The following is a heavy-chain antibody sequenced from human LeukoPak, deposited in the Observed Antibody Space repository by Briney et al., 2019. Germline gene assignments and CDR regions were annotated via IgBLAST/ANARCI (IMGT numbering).Heavy chain of an antibody. CDR2: INPNSGGT. CDR3: ASCKDGFFDAFDI. J-gene: IGHJ3*02. D-gene: IGHD5-24*01. CDR1: GYTFTGYY. V-gene: IGHV1-2*02. Sequence: ASVKVSCKASGYTFTGYYIHWVRQAPGQGLEWMGWINPNSGGTNYAQKFQGRVTMTRDTSISTAYMELSRLRSDDTAVYYCASCKDGFFDAFDIWGQGTMVTVSS.